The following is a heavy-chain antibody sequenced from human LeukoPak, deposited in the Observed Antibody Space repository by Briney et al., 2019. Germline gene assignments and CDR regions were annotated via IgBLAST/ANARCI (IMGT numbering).Heavy chain of an antibody. CDR3: ARGGAGYSSSWYHY. CDR2: INHSGST. D-gene: IGHD6-13*01. J-gene: IGHJ4*02. Sequence: PSETLSLTCAVYGGSFSGYYWSWIRQPPGKGLEWVGEINHSGSTNYNLSLKSRITISVDMSKNQFSLKLSSVTAADTAVYYCARGGAGYSSSWYHYWGQGTLVTVSS. CDR1: GGSFSGYY. V-gene: IGHV4-34*01.